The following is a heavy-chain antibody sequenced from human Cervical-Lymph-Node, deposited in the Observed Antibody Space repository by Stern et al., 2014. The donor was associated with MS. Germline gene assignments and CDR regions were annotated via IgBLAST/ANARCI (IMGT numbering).Heavy chain of an antibody. CDR1: GFTFTNFW. J-gene: IGHJ4*02. CDR3: ARYLNYGRDY. D-gene: IGHD3-10*01. CDR2: INYDGSEK. V-gene: IGHV3-7*01. Sequence: EMQLVESGGGLVQPGGSLRLSCAASGFTFTNFWMSWVRQAPGKGLEWVANINYDGSEKYYVASVEGRFTISRENAKNSLYLEMNSLRVDDTAVYYCARYLNYGRDYWGQGTLVTVSS.